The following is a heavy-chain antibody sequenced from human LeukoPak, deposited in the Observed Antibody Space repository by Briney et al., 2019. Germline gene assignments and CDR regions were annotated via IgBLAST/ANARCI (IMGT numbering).Heavy chain of an antibody. CDR1: GYTFTSYG. CDR2: ISAYNGNT. CDR3: ARDSRYYIVVVPAAIPGYYYYMDV. D-gene: IGHD2-2*02. Sequence: ASVKVSCKASGYTFTSYGISWVRQAPGQGLEWMGWISAYNGNTNYAQKLQGRVTMTTDTSTSTAYMELRSLRSDDTAVYYCARDSRYYIVVVPAAIPGYYYYMDVWGKGTTVTVSS. V-gene: IGHV1-18*01. J-gene: IGHJ6*03.